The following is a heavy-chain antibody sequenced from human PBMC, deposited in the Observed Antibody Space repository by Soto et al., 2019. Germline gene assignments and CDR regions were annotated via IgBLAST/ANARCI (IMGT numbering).Heavy chain of an antibody. Sequence: EVPLVESGGGLVQPGGSLRLSCAASGFTFSSYSMNWVRQAPGKGLEWVSYISSSSSTIYYADSVKGRFTISRDNAKNSLYLQMNSLRAEDTAVYYCARDWGYYYYYGMDVWGQGTTVTVSS. D-gene: IGHD3-16*01. CDR1: GFTFSSYS. J-gene: IGHJ6*02. CDR2: ISSSSSTI. V-gene: IGHV3-48*01. CDR3: ARDWGYYYYYGMDV.